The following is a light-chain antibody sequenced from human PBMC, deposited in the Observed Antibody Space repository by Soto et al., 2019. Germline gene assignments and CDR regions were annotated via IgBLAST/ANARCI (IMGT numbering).Light chain of an antibody. CDR1: QSVSSY. CDR2: DAS. CDR3: QQRSNWPTWT. J-gene: IGKJ1*01. V-gene: IGKV3-11*01. Sequence: EIVLTQSPATLSLSPGERATLSSRASQSVSSYFAWYQQKPGQAPRLLIYDASSRATDIPARFSGSGSGTDFTLTISSLEPEDFAVYYCQQRSNWPTWTFGQGTKVDIK.